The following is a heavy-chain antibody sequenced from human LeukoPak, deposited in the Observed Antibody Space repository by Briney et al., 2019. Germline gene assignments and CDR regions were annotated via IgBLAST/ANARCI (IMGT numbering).Heavy chain of an antibody. J-gene: IGHJ4*02. CDR3: AKDGATWKQACFEF. Sequence: GGSLRLSCAASGFTFSSYDMHWVRQAPGKGLEWVAVILYDGSTKYYADSVEGRFTISRDNSKDALYLQMNSLRAEDTAVYYCAKDGATWKQACFEFWGQGTLVTVSS. CDR1: GFTFSSYD. D-gene: IGHD5-18*01. V-gene: IGHV3-30*18. CDR2: ILYDGSTK.